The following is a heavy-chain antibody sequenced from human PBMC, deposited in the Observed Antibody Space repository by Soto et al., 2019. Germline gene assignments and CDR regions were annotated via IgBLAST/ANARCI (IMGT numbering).Heavy chain of an antibody. CDR3: ARGVGSGSYYNQYNWFDP. CDR1: GYTFTNYG. Sequence: QVQLVQSGGEVKKPGASVKVSCKASGYTFTNYGISWVRQAPGQGLEWMGWISGYNGNTIYAQNLQGRVTMTTDTPTNKAYMELRSLRSDDTAVYYCARGVGSGSYYNQYNWFDPWGQGTLVTVSS. D-gene: IGHD3-10*01. J-gene: IGHJ5*02. CDR2: ISGYNGNT. V-gene: IGHV1-18*01.